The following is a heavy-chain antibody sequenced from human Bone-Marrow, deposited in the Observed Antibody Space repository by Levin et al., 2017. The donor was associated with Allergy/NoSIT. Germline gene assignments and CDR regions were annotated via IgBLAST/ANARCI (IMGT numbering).Heavy chain of an antibody. D-gene: IGHD3-10*01. V-gene: IGHV3-48*01. CDR3: AGGPPLYCASETCSDFQN. CDR2: IGTSGTTI. CDR1: GFTFSNYR. Sequence: PGGSLRLSCAASGFTFSNYRMNWVRQAPGKGLEWVSYIGTSGTTIYYADSVNGRFTISRDNAENSLYLQMNNLRAADTAVYYCAGGPPLYCASETCSDFQNWGQGTLVTVSS. J-gene: IGHJ1*01.